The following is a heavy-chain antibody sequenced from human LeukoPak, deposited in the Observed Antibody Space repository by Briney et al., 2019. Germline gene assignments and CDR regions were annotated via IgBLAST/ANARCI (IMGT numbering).Heavy chain of an antibody. CDR2: INGDGTTT. Sequence: PGGSLRLSCAASGFTFNKYWMHWVRQVPGKGLVWVSRINGDGTTTSYADSVKGGFTMSRDNAKNTLYLQMSGLRVEDTAVYYCATGNYYDSRGYYTFGHWGLGTLVTVSS. V-gene: IGHV3-74*01. J-gene: IGHJ4*02. CDR3: ATGNYYDSRGYYTFGH. D-gene: IGHD3-22*01. CDR1: GFTFNKYW.